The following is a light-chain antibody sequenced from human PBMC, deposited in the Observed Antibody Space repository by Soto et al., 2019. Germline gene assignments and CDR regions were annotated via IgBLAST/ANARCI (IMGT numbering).Light chain of an antibody. V-gene: IGKV3-15*01. CDR1: QSVSTN. CDR2: GAS. CDR3: QQYNNWLWT. J-gene: IGKJ1*01. Sequence: EIKMTQFPATLSVSAGERATLSCRASQSVSTNLAWYQQKPGQAPRLLMYGASTRATVMPARFSGSGSGTDFALTISSLQSEDSAIYYCQQYNNWLWTLGQGTKVEIK.